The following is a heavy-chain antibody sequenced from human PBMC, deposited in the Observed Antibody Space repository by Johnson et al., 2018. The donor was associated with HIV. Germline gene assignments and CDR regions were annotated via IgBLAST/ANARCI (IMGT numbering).Heavy chain of an antibody. CDR1: GFTFSYYG. Sequence: QVQLVESGGGVVQPGRSLRLSCAASGFTFSYYGLHWVRQAPGKGLEWVAVISYAGSDTYYFDSVLCRFTISRDNAKNTLYLQMNSLRAEDTAVYYCAKESKWESRTPHAFDLWGQGTMVTVSS. CDR2: ISYAGSDT. D-gene: IGHD1-26*01. V-gene: IGHV3-33*03. J-gene: IGHJ3*01. CDR3: AKESKWESRTPHAFDL.